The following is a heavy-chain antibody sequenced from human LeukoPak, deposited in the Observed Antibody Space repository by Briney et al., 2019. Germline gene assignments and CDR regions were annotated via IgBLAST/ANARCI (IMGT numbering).Heavy chain of an antibody. Sequence: GGSLRLSCAASGFTFSSYGRHWVRQAPGKGLEWVAVISYDGSNKYYADLVKGRFTISRDNSKNTLYLKMHSLRAEDTAVYYCAKGAKGMSSSWYLFDYWGQGTLVTVSS. J-gene: IGHJ4*02. CDR2: ISYDGSNK. CDR3: AKGAKGMSSSWYLFDY. D-gene: IGHD6-13*01. V-gene: IGHV3-30*18. CDR1: GFTFSSYG.